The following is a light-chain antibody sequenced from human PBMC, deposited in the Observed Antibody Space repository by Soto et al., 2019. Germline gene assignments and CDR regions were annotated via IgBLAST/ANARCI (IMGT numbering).Light chain of an antibody. V-gene: IGLV1-40*01. CDR3: QSYDSSLRGFV. J-gene: IGLJ2*01. CDR1: SSNIGAGYD. CDR2: GNS. Sequence: QPVLTQPPSVSGAPGQRVTISCTGSSSNIGAGYDVHWYQQLPGTAPKLLIYGNSNRPSGVPDRFSGYKSGTSASMAITGLQAEDEADYYCQSYDSSLRGFVFGAGTKVTVL.